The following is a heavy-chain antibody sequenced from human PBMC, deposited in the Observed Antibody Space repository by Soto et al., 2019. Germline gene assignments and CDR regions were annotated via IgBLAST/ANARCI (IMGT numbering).Heavy chain of an antibody. CDR1: GFTFGDYA. CDR2: IRSKAYGGTT. D-gene: IGHD6-19*01. CDR3: TRVAVAAPRYYYYGMDV. V-gene: IGHV3-49*03. J-gene: IGHJ6*02. Sequence: GGSLRLSCTASGFTFGDYAMSWFRQAPGKWLEWVGFIRSKAYGGTTEYAASVKGRFTISRDDSKSIAYLQMNSLKTEDTAVYYCTRVAVAAPRYYYYGMDVWGQGXTVTVYS.